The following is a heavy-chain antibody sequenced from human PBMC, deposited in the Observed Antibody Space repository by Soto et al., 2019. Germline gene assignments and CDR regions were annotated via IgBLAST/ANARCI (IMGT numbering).Heavy chain of an antibody. V-gene: IGHV4-31*03. CDR2: IYYSGST. J-gene: IGHJ6*02. CDR1: GGSISSGGYY. D-gene: IGHD2-2*01. CDR3: ALCSTGYYYGMDV. Sequence: QVQLQESGPGLVKPSQTLSLTCTVSGGSISSGGYYWSWIRQHPGKGLEWIGYIYYSGSTYYNPSLKSRVXXSXDXXKNQFSLKLSSVTAADTAVYYCALCSTGYYYGMDVWGQGTTVTVSS.